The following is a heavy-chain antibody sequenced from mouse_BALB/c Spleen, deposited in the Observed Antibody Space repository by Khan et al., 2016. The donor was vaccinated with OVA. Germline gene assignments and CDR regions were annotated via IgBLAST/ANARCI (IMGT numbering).Heavy chain of an antibody. Sequence: EVELVESGGDSVKPGGSLKLSCAVSGFTFSTYAMSWVRQTPEKRLEWVASISSGGSTYYPDSVKGRFTISRDNARNIVYLQMTSLGSEDMTMYYCAREAYRYDEYYFDYWGQGTTLTVSS. J-gene: IGHJ2*01. V-gene: IGHV5-6-5*01. CDR1: GFTFSTYA. CDR3: AREAYRYDEYYFDY. CDR2: ISSGGST. D-gene: IGHD2-14*01.